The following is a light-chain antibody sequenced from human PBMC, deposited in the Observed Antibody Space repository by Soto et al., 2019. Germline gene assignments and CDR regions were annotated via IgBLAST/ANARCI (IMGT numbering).Light chain of an antibody. CDR3: SSYTSSSTLVV. CDR2: EVS. V-gene: IGLV2-14*01. Sequence: QSVLTQPASVSGSPGQSITISCTGTSSDVGGYNYVSWYQQHPDKAPQLMIFEVSNRPSGVSNRFSGSKSGNTASLTISGLQAEDEADYYCSSYTSSSTLVVFGGGTKLTVL. CDR1: SSDVGGYNY. J-gene: IGLJ2*01.